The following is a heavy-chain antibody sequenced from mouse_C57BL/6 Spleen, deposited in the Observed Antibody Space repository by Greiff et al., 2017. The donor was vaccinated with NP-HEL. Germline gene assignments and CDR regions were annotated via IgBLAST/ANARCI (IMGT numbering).Heavy chain of an antibody. V-gene: IGHV1-80*01. CDR1: GYAFSSYW. CDR2: IYPGDGDT. CDR3: ARGGYDYDKGYYAMDY. J-gene: IGHJ4*01. D-gene: IGHD2-4*01. Sequence: VKLQESGAELVKPGASVKISCKASGYAFSSYWMNWVKQRPGKGLEWIGQIYPGDGDTNYNGKFKGKATLTADKSSSTAYMQLSSLTSEDSAVYFCARGGYDYDKGYYAMDYRGQGTSVTVSS.